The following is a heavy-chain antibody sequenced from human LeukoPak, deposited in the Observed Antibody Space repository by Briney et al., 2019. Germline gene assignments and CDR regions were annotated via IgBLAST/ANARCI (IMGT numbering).Heavy chain of an antibody. Sequence: GGSLRLSCAASGFTFSSYAIHWVRQAPGKGLDYVSAISSNGGSTYYANSVKGRFTISRDNSKNTLYLQMGSLRAEDMAVYYCASSGPTRPFDYWGQGTLVTVSS. CDR2: ISSNGGST. V-gene: IGHV3-64*01. J-gene: IGHJ4*02. CDR3: ASSGPTRPFDY. CDR1: GFTFSSYA. D-gene: IGHD3-10*01.